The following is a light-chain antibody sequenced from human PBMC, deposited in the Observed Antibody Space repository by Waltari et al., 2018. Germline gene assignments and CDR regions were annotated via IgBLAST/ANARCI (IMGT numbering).Light chain of an antibody. CDR2: AAS. CDR3: QNYNSAPYT. CDR1: QAIGDH. Sequence: DIQMTQSPSSLSASLGDRVTITCRASQAIGDHLAWFQQKAGKVPNILIYAASTLHSGVPSRFSGGRSGTEFTLIISSLLPEDVATYYCQNYNSAPYTFGQGTKV. J-gene: IGKJ2*01. V-gene: IGKV1-27*01.